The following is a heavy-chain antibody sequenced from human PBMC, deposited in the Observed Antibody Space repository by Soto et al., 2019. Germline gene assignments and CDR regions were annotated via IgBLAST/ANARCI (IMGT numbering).Heavy chain of an antibody. V-gene: IGHV4-59*01. D-gene: IGHD3-9*01. Sequence: QVQLQESGPGLVKPSETLSLTCTVSGGSISSYYWSWIRQPPGKGLEWIGYIYYSGSTNYNPSLKRRVTISVDTSKNQFSLKLSSVTAADTAVYYCARALGDIWGQGTLVTVSS. CDR1: GGSISSYY. J-gene: IGHJ4*02. CDR2: IYYSGST. CDR3: ARALGDI.